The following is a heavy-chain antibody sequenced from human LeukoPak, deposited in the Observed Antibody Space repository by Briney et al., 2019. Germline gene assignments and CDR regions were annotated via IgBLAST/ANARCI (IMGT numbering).Heavy chain of an antibody. CDR3: AKDRSPFYDILTGYYEAFDI. J-gene: IGHJ3*02. V-gene: IGHV3-23*01. Sequence: GGSLRLSCAASGFTFSSYAMSWVRQAPGKGLEWVSAISGSGGSTYYADSVKGRFTISRDNSKNTLYLQMNSLRAEDTAVYYCAKDRSPFYDILTGYYEAFDIWGQGTMVTVSS. D-gene: IGHD3-9*01. CDR1: GFTFSSYA. CDR2: ISGSGGST.